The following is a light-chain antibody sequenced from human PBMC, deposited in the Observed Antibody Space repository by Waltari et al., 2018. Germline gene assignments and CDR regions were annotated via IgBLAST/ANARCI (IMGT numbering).Light chain of an antibody. V-gene: IGLV1-44*01. J-gene: IGLJ3*02. Sequence: QSVLTQPPSASGTPGQRVAISCSGGSSNTGNNFVNWYKQVPGTAPKLLIYSNNQRPSGVPDRFSGSRSGNSASLAISGLQSEDEADYYCAAWDDSLNGGVFGGGTKLTVL. CDR2: SNN. CDR3: AAWDDSLNGGV. CDR1: SSNTGNNF.